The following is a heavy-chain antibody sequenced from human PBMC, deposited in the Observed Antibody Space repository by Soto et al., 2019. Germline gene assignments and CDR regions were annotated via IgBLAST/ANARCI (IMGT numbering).Heavy chain of an antibody. J-gene: IGHJ4*02. CDR3: AREVLVGGEGYYFDH. V-gene: IGHV1-2*02. D-gene: IGHD2-21*01. Sequence: QVQLVQSGAEVKKPGASVKVSCKASGYTFTSIAYYIHWVRQAPGQGLEWMGWISPTSGATNYAQNFQGRVIMTSDTSINTAYMDLTGLRSDDTAVYYCAREVLVGGEGYYFDHWGQGALVTVS. CDR2: ISPTSGAT. CDR1: GYTFTSIAYY.